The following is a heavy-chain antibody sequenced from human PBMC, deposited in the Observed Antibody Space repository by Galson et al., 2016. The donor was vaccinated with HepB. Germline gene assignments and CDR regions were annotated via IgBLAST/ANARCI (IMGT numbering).Heavy chain of an antibody. J-gene: IGHJ6*02. CDR1: GYTFTAYY. CDR2: INPNSGDT. V-gene: IGHV1-2*02. CDR3: TRSFCSGGICNSHYYYYGLDV. Sequence: SVKVSCKASGYTFTAYYMHWVRQAPGQGLEWMGWINPNSGDTNYAQKFQGRVTMTRDTSISTAYMELSRLRSDDTAVYYCTRSFCSGGICNSHYYYYGLDVWGQGTTVTVSS. D-gene: IGHD2-15*01.